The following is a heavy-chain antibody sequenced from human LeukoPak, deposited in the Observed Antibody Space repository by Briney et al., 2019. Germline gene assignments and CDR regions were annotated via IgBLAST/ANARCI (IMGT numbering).Heavy chain of an antibody. V-gene: IGHV3-48*02. CDR2: ISTSYSGI. J-gene: IGHJ4*02. Sequence: GXXLRLSCAASGFIVSSYSMTWVRQAPGKGRGWVSSISTSYSGIYYADSVKGRFTICKENAKNSLYLPMDIMRDDDAAFYYCARAYCSSITCFDWGQGTLVTVSS. CDR1: GFIVSSYS. D-gene: IGHD2-2*01. CDR3: ARAYCSSITCFD.